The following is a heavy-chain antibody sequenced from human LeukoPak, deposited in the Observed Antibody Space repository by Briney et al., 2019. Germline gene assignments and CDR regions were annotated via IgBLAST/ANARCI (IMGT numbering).Heavy chain of an antibody. J-gene: IGHJ6*03. CDR1: GGTFSSYA. CDR2: IIPTFGTA. D-gene: IGHD6-6*01. V-gene: IGHV1-69*05. Sequence: GASVKVSCKASGGTFSSYAISWVRQAPGQGLEWMGGIIPTFGTANYAQKFQGRVTITTDESTSTAYMELSSLRSEDTAVYYCARTGISSSSRGHYYYMDVWGKGTTVTVSS. CDR3: ARTGISSSSRGHYYYMDV.